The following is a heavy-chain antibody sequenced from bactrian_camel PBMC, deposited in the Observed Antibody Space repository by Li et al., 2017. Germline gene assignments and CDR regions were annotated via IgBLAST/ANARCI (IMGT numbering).Heavy chain of an antibody. Sequence: HVQLVESGGGSVQAGGSLRLSCTASGYDFSANSMGWFRQAPGKEREGVAAINTGGGTTDYADSVKDRFTISQDNAKNTLYLQMNSLKPEDTAMYYCAADWGHGRMGNCEGLGVGYAYWGQGTQVTVS. V-gene: IGHV3S54*01. D-gene: IGHD5*01. CDR3: AADWGHGRMGNCEGLGVGYAY. J-gene: IGHJ4*01. CDR1: GYDFSANS. CDR2: INTGGGTT.